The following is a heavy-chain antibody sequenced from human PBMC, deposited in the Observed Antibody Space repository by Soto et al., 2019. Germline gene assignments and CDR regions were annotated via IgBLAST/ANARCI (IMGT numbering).Heavy chain of an antibody. J-gene: IGHJ6*02. V-gene: IGHV1-18*01. CDR2: ISAYNGNT. D-gene: IGHD3-22*01. CDR3: ARLKEVVIYSSYYYGMDV. Sequence: QVQLVQSGDEVKKPGASVKVSCKASGYTFTSYGISWVRQAPGQGLEWMGWISAYNGNTNYAQKLQGRVTMTTDTSTSTAYMELRSLRSDDTAVYYCARLKEVVIYSSYYYGMDVWGQGTTVTVSS. CDR1: GYTFTSYG.